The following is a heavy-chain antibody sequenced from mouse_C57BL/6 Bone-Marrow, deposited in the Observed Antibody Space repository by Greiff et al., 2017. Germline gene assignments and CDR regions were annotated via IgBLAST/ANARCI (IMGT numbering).Heavy chain of an antibody. CDR3: ARLEFDGSSGDWYFDV. CDR2: IYPRDGST. D-gene: IGHD1-1*01. J-gene: IGHJ1*03. Sequence: QVQLKESGPELVKPGASVKLSCKASGYTFTSYDINWVKQRPGKGLEWIGWIYPRDGSTKYNEKFKGKATLTVDPSSSTAYMELHSLTSEDSAVYFCARLEFDGSSGDWYFDVWGTGTTVTGSS. V-gene: IGHV1-85*01. CDR1: GYTFTSYD.